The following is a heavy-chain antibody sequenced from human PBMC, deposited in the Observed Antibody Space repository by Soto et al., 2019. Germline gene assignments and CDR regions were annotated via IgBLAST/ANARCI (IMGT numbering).Heavy chain of an antibody. D-gene: IGHD5-12*01. Sequence: GASVKVSCKASGYTFTSYAMHWVRQAPGQRLEWMGWINAGNGNTKYSQKFQGRVTITRDTSASTAYMELSSLRSEDTAVYYCAREFSQRDGYNYQVFDYWGQGTLVTVSS. CDR3: AREFSQRDGYNYQVFDY. J-gene: IGHJ4*02. V-gene: IGHV1-3*01. CDR2: INAGNGNT. CDR1: GYTFTSYA.